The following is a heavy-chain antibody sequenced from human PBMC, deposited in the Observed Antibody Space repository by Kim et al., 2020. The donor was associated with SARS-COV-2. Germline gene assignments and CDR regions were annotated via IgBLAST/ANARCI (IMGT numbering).Heavy chain of an antibody. Sequence: GGSLRLSCAASGFTFGSYAMHWVRQAPGKGLEWVAVISYDGSNKYYADSVKGRFTISRDNSKNTLYLQMNSLRAEDTAVYYCARDSHSVPRDYWGQGTLVTVSS. CDR3: ARDSHSVPRDY. D-gene: IGHD5-18*01. CDR1: GFTFGSYA. CDR2: ISYDGSNK. V-gene: IGHV3-30*04. J-gene: IGHJ4*02.